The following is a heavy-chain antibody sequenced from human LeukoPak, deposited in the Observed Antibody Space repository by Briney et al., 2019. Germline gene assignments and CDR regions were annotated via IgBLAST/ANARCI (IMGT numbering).Heavy chain of an antibody. V-gene: IGHV3-21*01. D-gene: IGHD3-16*02. CDR1: GFTFSSYS. CDR2: ISSSSSYI. J-gene: IGHJ4*02. CDR3: AREQEVYDYVWGSYRRRMSRFDY. Sequence: GGSLRLSCAASGFTFSSYSMNWVRQAPGQGLEWVSSISSSSSYIYYADSVKGRFTISRDDAKNSLYLQMNSLRAEDTAVYYCAREQEVYDYVWGSYRRRMSRFDYWGQGTLVTVSS.